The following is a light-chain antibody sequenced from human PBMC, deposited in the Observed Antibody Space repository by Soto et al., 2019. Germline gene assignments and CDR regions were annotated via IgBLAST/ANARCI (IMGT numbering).Light chain of an antibody. J-gene: IGKJ4*01. CDR1: QSVLFSSNYKNY. Sequence: SVLNRAGHSLTLSLCERASSNCKASQSVLFSSNYKNYLGWYQQKPGQPPKLLIYWASTRESGVPDRFSGSGSGTDFTLTISSLQAEDVAVYYCQQYYSTPLSFARGTKVDIK. CDR3: QQYYSTPLS. CDR2: WAS. V-gene: IGKV4-1*01.